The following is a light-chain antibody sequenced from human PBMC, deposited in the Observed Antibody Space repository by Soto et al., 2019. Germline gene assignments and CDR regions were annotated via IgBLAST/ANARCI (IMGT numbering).Light chain of an antibody. CDR2: GAF. J-gene: IGKJ1*01. V-gene: IGKV3-15*01. CDR3: QQYNDWPLT. Sequence: EIVMTQSPVTLSVSPGERVTLSCRASQSVSSNLAWYQQKPGQAPSLLIYGAFTRANGILARFSGTGSGTDFTLTISSLQSEDFALYYCQQYNDWPLTFGQGTKVDI. CDR1: QSVSSN.